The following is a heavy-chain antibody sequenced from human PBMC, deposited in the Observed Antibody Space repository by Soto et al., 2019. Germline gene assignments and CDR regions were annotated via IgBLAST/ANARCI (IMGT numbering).Heavy chain of an antibody. V-gene: IGHV3-73*01. CDR3: TRDDVELVPAATDAFDI. J-gene: IGHJ3*02. CDR1: GFTFSDSS. Sequence: EVQLVESGGGLVQPGGSLKLSCAASGFTFSDSSIHWVRQASGKGLEWVGRIRSKAKSYATGYAASVRGRFTVSRDDSKNTAYLQMNSLKPEDTAIYYCTRDDVELVPAATDAFDIWGQGTTVIVSS. CDR2: IRSKAKSYAT. D-gene: IGHD2-2*01.